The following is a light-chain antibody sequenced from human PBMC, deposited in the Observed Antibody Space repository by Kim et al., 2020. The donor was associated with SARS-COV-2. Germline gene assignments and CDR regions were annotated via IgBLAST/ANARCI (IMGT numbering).Light chain of an antibody. J-gene: IGKJ1*01. V-gene: IGKV1-9*01. Sequence: SVGDRVTITCPASKGLISYLAWYKQKPGKAPKLLIYAASTLQSGVPSRFSGSGYGTEFTLTISSLQPEDFATYYCQQLNSYTPRTFGQGTKVDIK. CDR1: KGLISY. CDR3: QQLNSYTPRT. CDR2: AAS.